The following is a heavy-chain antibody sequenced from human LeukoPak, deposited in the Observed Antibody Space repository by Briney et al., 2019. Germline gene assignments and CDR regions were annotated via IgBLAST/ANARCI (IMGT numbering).Heavy chain of an antibody. D-gene: IGHD4-17*01. CDR1: GFTFSSYA. CDR3: ARDPNGDYIGTFDM. V-gene: IGHV3-23*01. J-gene: IGHJ3*02. CDR2: ISGSGGST. Sequence: GGSLRLSCAASGFTFSSYAMHWVRQAPGKGLEWVSSISGSGGSTQYADSVQGRFAISRDNSKSTLYLQMNSLRVEDTAMYFCARDPNGDYIGTFDMWGRGTMVSVSS.